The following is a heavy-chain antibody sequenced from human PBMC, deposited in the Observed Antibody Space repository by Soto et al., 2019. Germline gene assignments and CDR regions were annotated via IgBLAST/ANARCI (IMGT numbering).Heavy chain of an antibody. CDR2: IYYSGST. CDR1: GGSISSSSYY. Sequence: SETLPLTCTVSGGSISSSSYYWGWIRQPPGKGLEWIGSIYYSGSTYYNPSLKSRVTISVDTSKNQFSLKLHSVTPATTAVDYCARGGYGGVFMGNYGMEGLGQGTRVVVSS. CDR3: ARGGYGGVFMGNYGMEG. V-gene: IGHV4-39*01. J-gene: IGHJ6*02. D-gene: IGHD5-18*01.